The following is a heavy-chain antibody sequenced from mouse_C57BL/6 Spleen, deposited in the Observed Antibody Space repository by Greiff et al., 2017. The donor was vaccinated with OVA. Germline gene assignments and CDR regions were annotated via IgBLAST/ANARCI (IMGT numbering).Heavy chain of an antibody. CDR1: GYTFTSYW. CDR2: IYPSDSET. Sequence: QVQLKQSGAELVRPGSSVKLSCKASGYTFTSYWMDWVKQRPGQGLEWIGNIYPSDSETHYNQKFKDKATLTVDKSSSTAYMQLSSLTSEDSAVYYCARGDSSGYVPSDYWGQGTTLTVSS. CDR3: ARGDSSGYVPSDY. V-gene: IGHV1-61*01. J-gene: IGHJ2*01. D-gene: IGHD3-2*02.